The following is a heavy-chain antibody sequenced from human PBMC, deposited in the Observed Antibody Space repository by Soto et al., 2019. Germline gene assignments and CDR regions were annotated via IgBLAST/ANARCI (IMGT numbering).Heavy chain of an antibody. D-gene: IGHD2-2*01. CDR2: INPNSGGT. CDR3: ARDIHPQGYCSSTSCYNWFDP. V-gene: IGHV1-2*04. J-gene: IGHJ5*02. Sequence: GASVKVSCKASGYTFTGYYMHWVRQAPGQGLEWMGWINPNSGGTNYAQKFQGWVTMTRDTSISTAYMELSRLRSDDTAVYYCARDIHPQGYCSSTSCYNWFDPWGQGTLVTVSS. CDR1: GYTFTGYY.